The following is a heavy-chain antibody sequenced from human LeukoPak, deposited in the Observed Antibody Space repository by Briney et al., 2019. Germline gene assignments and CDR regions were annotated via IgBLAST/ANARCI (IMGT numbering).Heavy chain of an antibody. Sequence: GGSLRLSCAASGFTFSNAWMSWVRQAPGKGLEWVCRIKSKTDGGTTDYAAPVKGRFTISRDDSKNTLYLQMNSLKTEDTAVYYCTTDRVAPGYFDLWGRGTLVTVSS. D-gene: IGHD2-15*01. CDR3: TTDRVAPGYFDL. CDR1: GFTFSNAW. V-gene: IGHV3-15*01. CDR2: IKSKTDGGTT. J-gene: IGHJ2*01.